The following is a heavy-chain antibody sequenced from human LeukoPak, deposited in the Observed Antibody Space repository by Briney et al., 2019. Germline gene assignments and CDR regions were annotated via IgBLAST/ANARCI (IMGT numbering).Heavy chain of an antibody. D-gene: IGHD5-12*01. Sequence: SETLSLTCTVSGGSISSGDYYWSWIRQPPGKGLEWIGYIYYSGSTYYNPSLKSRVTISVDTSKNQFSLNLSSVTAADTAVYYCAREERRDRGLTFYFDYWGQGTLVTVSS. V-gene: IGHV4-30-4*02. CDR2: IYYSGST. J-gene: IGHJ4*02. CDR3: AREERRDRGLTFYFDY. CDR1: GGSISSGDYY.